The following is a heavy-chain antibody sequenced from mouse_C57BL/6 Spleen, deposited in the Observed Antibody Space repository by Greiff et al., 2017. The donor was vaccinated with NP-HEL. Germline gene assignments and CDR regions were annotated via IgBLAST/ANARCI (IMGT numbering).Heavy chain of an antibody. D-gene: IGHD2-1*01. CDR3: ARTGGNSDY. CDR1: GYAFTNYL. V-gene: IGHV1-54*01. Sequence: QVQLQQSGAELVRPGTSVKVSCKASGYAFTNYLIEWVKQRPGQGLEWIGVINPGSGGTNYNEKFKGKATLTADKTSSTAYMQLSGLTSEDSAVDCWARTGGNSDYWGQGTTLTVSS. J-gene: IGHJ2*01. CDR2: INPGSGGT.